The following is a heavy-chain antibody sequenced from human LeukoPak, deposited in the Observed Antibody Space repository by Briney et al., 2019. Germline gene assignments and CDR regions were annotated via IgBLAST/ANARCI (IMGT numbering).Heavy chain of an antibody. J-gene: IGHJ5*02. D-gene: IGHD6-6*01. CDR1: GGTFSSYA. Sequence: GASVKVSCKASGGTFSSYAINWVRQAPGQGLEWMGGIIPIFGTANYAQKFQGRVTITADKSTSTAYMELSSLRSEDTAVYYCAREYSSSSWFDPWGQGTLVTVSS. CDR2: IIPIFGTA. V-gene: IGHV1-69*06. CDR3: AREYSSSSWFDP.